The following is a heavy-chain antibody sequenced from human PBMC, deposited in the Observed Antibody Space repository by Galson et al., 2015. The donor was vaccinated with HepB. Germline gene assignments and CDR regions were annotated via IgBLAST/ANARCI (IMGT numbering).Heavy chain of an antibody. CDR2: INPSGGST. D-gene: IGHD2-8*01. CDR3: ARDDRVVPFLYAEVGFVMDV. Sequence: SVKVSCKASGYTFTSYYMHWVRQAPGQGLEWMGIINPSGGSTSYAQKLQGRVTMTRDTSTSTVYMELSSLRSEDTAVYYCARDDRVVPFLYAEVGFVMDVWGQGTTVTVSS. V-gene: IGHV1-46*04. J-gene: IGHJ6*02. CDR1: GYTFTSYY.